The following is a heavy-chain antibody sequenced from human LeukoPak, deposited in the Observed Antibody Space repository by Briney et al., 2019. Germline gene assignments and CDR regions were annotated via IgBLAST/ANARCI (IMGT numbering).Heavy chain of an antibody. CDR3: AKDGVGATSLDS. V-gene: IGHV3-33*06. D-gene: IGHD1-26*01. CDR2: IWVDGNYE. Sequence: PGGSLRLSCAASGFTFSRYGMHWVRQAPGKGLEWVSVIWVDGNYEYYADSVKGRFTISRDSSKNTLYLQMNSLRAEDTAVYYCAKDGVGATSLDSGGQEPLVTVSP. CDR1: GFTFSRYG. J-gene: IGHJ4*02.